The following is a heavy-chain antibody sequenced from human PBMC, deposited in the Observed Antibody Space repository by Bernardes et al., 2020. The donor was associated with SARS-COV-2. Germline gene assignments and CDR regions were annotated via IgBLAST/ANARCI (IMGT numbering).Heavy chain of an antibody. D-gene: IGHD5-18*01. J-gene: IGHJ4*02. Sequence: ASVKVSCKVSGYTLSELSMHWVRQAPGKGFEWMGGFDPENGQTIYAQKFQGRVTMTGDTSSDTAYMELSRLTSEDTAVYYCATESKYNYSGWGQGTLVSVSS. CDR2: FDPENGQT. CDR3: ATESKYNYSG. V-gene: IGHV1-24*01. CDR1: GYTLSELS.